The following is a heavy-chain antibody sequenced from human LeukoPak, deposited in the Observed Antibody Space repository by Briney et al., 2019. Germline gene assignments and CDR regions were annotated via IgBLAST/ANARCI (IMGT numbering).Heavy chain of an antibody. J-gene: IGHJ4*02. Sequence: ASVKVSCKASGYRFTGHYMHWVRQAPGQGLEWMGWINPNTGGTNYAQNFQGRVTMTRDTSISTAYMELSRLKSDDTAVYYCARGPTVTTDYWGQGTLVTVSS. CDR2: INPNTGGT. D-gene: IGHD4-17*01. CDR1: GYRFTGHY. V-gene: IGHV1-2*02. CDR3: ARGPTVTTDY.